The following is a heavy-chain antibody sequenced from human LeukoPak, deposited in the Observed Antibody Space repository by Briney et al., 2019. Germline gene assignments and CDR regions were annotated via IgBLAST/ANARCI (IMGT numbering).Heavy chain of an antibody. CDR1: GGSISSYY. CDR2: IYYSGST. Sequence: SETLSLTCTVSGGSISSYYWSWIRQPPGKGLEWIGYIYYSGSTNYNPSLKSRVTISVDTSKNQFSLKLSSVTAADTAVYYCARVFDFWSGSHWGQGTLVTVSS. J-gene: IGHJ4*02. CDR3: ARVFDFWSGSH. V-gene: IGHV4-59*08. D-gene: IGHD3-3*01.